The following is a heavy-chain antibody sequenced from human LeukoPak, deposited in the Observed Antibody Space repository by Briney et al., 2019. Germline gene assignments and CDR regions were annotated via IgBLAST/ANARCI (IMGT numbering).Heavy chain of an antibody. Sequence: GGSLRLSCAASGFTFSSYAMSWVRQAPGKGLEWVSAISGSGGSTYYADSVKGRFTISRDNSKNALYLQMNSLRAEDTAVYYCAKTRNGYTTEYLHHWGQGTLVTVSS. V-gene: IGHV3-23*01. CDR2: ISGSGGST. CDR1: GFTFSSYA. J-gene: IGHJ1*01. CDR3: AKTRNGYTTEYLHH. D-gene: IGHD5-24*01.